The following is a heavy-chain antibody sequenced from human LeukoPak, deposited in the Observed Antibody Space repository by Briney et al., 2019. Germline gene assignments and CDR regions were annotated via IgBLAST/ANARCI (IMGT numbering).Heavy chain of an antibody. CDR3: ANWGYDILTGYYS. J-gene: IGHJ4*02. CDR2: ISGSGGST. D-gene: IGHD3-9*01. Sequence: TGGSLRLSCAASGFTFSSYAMSWVRQAPGKGLEWVSAISGSGGSTYYADSVKGRFTISRDNSKNTLYLQMNSLRAEDTAVYYCANWGYDILTGYYSWGQGTLVTVSS. CDR1: GFTFSSYA. V-gene: IGHV3-23*01.